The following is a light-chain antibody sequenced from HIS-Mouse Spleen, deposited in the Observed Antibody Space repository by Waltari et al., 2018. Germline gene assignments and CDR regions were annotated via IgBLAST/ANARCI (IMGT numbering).Light chain of an antibody. J-gene: IGLJ2*01. CDR1: SSDVGSYNL. CDR3: CSYAGSSPYVV. Sequence: QSALTQPASVSGSPGQSITISCTGTSSDVGSYNLVSCYQQHPGKAPNLMIYEGSKRPSGVSNRFSGSKSGNTASLTISGLQAEDEADYYCCSYAGSSPYVVFGGGTKLTVL. V-gene: IGLV2-23*01. CDR2: EGS.